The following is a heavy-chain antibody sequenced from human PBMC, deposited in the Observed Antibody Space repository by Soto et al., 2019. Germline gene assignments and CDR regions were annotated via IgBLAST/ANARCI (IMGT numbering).Heavy chain of an antibody. V-gene: IGHV4-39*01. CDR3: ARLGGAYSGYYYYYMDV. D-gene: IGHD6-13*01. Sequence: SETLSLTCTVSGGSISSSSYYWGWIRQPPGKGLEWIGSIYYSGSTYYNPSLKSRVTISVDTSKNQFSLKLSSVTAADTAVYYCARLGGAYSGYYYYYMDVWGKGTTVTVSS. CDR1: GGSISSSSYY. J-gene: IGHJ6*03. CDR2: IYYSGST.